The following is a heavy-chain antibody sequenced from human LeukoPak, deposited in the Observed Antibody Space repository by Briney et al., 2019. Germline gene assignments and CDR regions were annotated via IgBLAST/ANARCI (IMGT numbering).Heavy chain of an antibody. CDR2: IYYSGST. CDR1: GDSITTSSYY. D-gene: IGHD3-22*01. Sequence: PSETLSLTCTVSGDSITTSSYYWVWIRQPPGKGLEWIGNIYYSGSTYYNPSLKSRVTISVDTSKNQFSLWLSSVTAADTAVYYCARLETYDSTLDYWGERSLVTVSS. V-gene: IGHV4-39*01. CDR3: ARLETYDSTLDY. J-gene: IGHJ4*02.